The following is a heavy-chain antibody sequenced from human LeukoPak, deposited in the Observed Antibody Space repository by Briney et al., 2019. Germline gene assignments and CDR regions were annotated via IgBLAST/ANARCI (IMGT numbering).Heavy chain of an antibody. V-gene: IGHV4-59*01. CDR3: ARAEKAVTGTLDS. J-gene: IGHJ4*02. Sequence: PSETLSLTCTVSSGSISSYYWSWIRQPPGKGLEWIGYIYSSGSTNYNPSLKSRVTISTDTSKNQFSLRLTSVTAADTAVYYCARAEKAVTGTLDSWGQGTLITVSS. CDR2: IYSSGST. D-gene: IGHD6-19*01. CDR1: SGSISSYY.